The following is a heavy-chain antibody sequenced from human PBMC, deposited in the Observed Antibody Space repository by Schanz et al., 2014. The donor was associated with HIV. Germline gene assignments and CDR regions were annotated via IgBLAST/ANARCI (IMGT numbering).Heavy chain of an antibody. J-gene: IGHJ4*02. D-gene: IGHD6-19*01. V-gene: IGHV3-43*01. CDR2: FSRNGVTT. CDR3: AKEHRSGWPTFDS. Sequence: EVQLVQSGGVVVQPGGSLRLSCEASGFTFEDFSMHWVRQAPGKGLEWVSLFSRNGVTTFYADSVRGRFTIARDNSRKSLYLQMNSLRSDDTALYYCAKEHRSGWPTFDSWGPGTLVTVSS. CDR1: GFTFEDFS.